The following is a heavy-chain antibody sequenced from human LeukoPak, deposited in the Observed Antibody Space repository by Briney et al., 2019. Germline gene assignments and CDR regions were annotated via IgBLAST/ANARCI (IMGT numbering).Heavy chain of an antibody. J-gene: IGHJ3*02. V-gene: IGHV3-21*01. CDR1: GFTFSGYS. D-gene: IGHD5-24*01. CDR3: ARAPTRRDAFDI. Sequence: GGSLRLSCAASGFTFSGYSMNWVRQAPGKGLEWVSSISSSSSYIYYADSVKGRFTISRDNAKNSLYLQMNSLRAEDTAVYYCARAPTRRDAFDIWGQGTMVTVSS. CDR2: ISSSSSYI.